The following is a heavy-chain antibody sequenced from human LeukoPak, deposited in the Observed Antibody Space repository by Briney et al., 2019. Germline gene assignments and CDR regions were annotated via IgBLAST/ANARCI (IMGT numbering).Heavy chain of an antibody. Sequence: GGSLRLSCVRSVFTFSTYWMHWVRQAPGGGRVWVSGINTDGSTTSYAESVKGRFTISRDNAKNTLYLQMRSLRAEDTAVYYCAKETGYDVDLDYWGQGALVTVSS. V-gene: IGHV3-74*01. CDR2: INTDGSTT. CDR1: VFTFSTYW. CDR3: AKETGYDVDLDY. D-gene: IGHD5-12*01. J-gene: IGHJ4*02.